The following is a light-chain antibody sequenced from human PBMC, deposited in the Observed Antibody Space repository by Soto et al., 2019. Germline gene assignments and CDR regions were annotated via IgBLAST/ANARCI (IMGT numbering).Light chain of an antibody. CDR2: AES. Sequence: DIQMTQSPTSLSASVGDRVTITCRSSQDIRKFVAWYQQKPGKAPKLLIYAESNLQSGVPSRFSGSGSGTDFTLTINSLQHEDVATYSCQKYSSVPVFGPGTKVEIK. V-gene: IGKV1-27*01. J-gene: IGKJ3*01. CDR3: QKYSSVPV. CDR1: QDIRKF.